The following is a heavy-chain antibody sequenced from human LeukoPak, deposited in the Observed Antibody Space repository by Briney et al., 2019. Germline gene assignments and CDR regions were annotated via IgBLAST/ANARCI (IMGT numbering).Heavy chain of an antibody. J-gene: IGHJ4*02. CDR2: INPNSGGT. D-gene: IGHD3-22*01. V-gene: IGHV1-2*06. CDR3: ARVSGYYYYFDY. CDR1: GYTFTGYY. Sequence: ASVKVSCKASGYTFTGYYMHWVRQAPGQGLEWMGRINPNSGGTNYAQTFQGRVTMTRDTSISTAYMELSRLRSDDTAVYYCARVSGYYYYFDYWGQGTLVTVSS.